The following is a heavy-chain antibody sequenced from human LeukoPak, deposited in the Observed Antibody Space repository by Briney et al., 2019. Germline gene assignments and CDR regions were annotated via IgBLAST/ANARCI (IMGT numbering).Heavy chain of an antibody. CDR2: IYHSGST. J-gene: IGHJ5*02. Sequence: SETLSLTCAISGGSISSSDWWSWVRQPPGKGLEWIGEIYHSGSTNYNPSLKSRVTISVDKSKNQFSLKLSSVTAADTAVYYCARVPYSSSWYRSNWFDPWGQGTLVTVSS. CDR3: ARVPYSSSWYRSNWFDP. V-gene: IGHV4-4*02. D-gene: IGHD6-13*01. CDR1: GGSISSSDW.